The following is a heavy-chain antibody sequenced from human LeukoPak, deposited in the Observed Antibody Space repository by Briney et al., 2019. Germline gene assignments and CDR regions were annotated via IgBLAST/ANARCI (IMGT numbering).Heavy chain of an antibody. V-gene: IGHV4-59*01. J-gene: IGHJ4*02. CDR1: GGSINPNY. D-gene: IGHD5-24*01. CDR3: AYGGDAYKTGY. CDR2: MYYSGST. Sequence: KPSETLSLTCTVSGGSINPNYWNWIRQPPGKGLEWIGCMYYSGSTNYNPSLKSRVTISLDTSKNQFSLKLSSATAADTAVYYCAYGGDAYKTGYWGQGTLVTVSS.